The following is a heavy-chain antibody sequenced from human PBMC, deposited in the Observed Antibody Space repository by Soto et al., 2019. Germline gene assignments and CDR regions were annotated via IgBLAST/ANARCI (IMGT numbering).Heavy chain of an antibody. D-gene: IGHD3-9*01. Sequence: SETLSLTCAVSGGSISSTNWWSWVRQPPGKGLEWIGEIHHSGSTNYNPSLKSRVTISVDKSKNQFSLKLISVTAADTAVYYCARATGNSDILTGYYPQAFDIWGQGTMVTVSS. CDR2: IHHSGST. V-gene: IGHV4-4*02. CDR3: ARATGNSDILTGYYPQAFDI. CDR1: GGSISSTNW. J-gene: IGHJ3*02.